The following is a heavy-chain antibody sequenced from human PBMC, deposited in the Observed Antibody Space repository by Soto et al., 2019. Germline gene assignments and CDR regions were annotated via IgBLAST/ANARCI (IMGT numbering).Heavy chain of an antibody. D-gene: IGHD2-21*01. CDR2: LNPNSGDR. CDR3: ARGAIDHGDF. V-gene: IGHV1-2*02. CDR1: GYTFTAFY. J-gene: IGHJ4*02. Sequence: QVQLVQSGPEVKKPGASVRVSCRTAGYTFTAFYIHWVRQAPGQGLEWVGWLNPNSGDRKYAETFQGRVTMTRGAAINTAYLDLKNLRSDDTAIYYCARGAIDHGDFWGQGTLVSVSS.